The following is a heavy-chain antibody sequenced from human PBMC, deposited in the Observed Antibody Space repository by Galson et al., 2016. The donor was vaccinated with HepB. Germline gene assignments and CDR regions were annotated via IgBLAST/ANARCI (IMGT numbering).Heavy chain of an antibody. CDR2: INPRTGGT. Sequence: SVKVSCKASGYTFTSYHIHWVRQAPGQGLEWMGIINPRTGGTIYAQKFQGNVTMTRDTSTSTVYMEMSSLRAEDTAVYYCARTLPTSSSGMDVWGQGTTVTVSS. J-gene: IGHJ6*02. CDR3: ARTLPTSSSGMDV. CDR1: GYTFTSYH. D-gene: IGHD1-26*01. V-gene: IGHV1-46*01.